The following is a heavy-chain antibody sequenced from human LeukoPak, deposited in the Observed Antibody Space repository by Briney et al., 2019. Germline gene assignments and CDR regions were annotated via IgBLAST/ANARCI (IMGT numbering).Heavy chain of an antibody. CDR1: GGSISSYY. CDR3: ARVEATNDYYYYGMDV. J-gene: IGHJ6*04. Sequence: PSETLSLTCTVSGGSISSYYWSWIRQPPGKGLEWIGYIYYSGSTNYNPSLKSRVTISVDTSKNQFSLKLSSVTAADTAVYYCARVEATNDYYYYGMDVWGKGTTVTVSS. D-gene: IGHD1/OR15-1a*01. V-gene: IGHV4-59*01. CDR2: IYYSGST.